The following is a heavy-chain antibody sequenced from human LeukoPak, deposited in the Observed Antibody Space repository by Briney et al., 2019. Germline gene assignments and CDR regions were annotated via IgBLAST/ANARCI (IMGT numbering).Heavy chain of an antibody. V-gene: IGHV1-24*01. CDR2: FDPEDGET. CDR3: ATVSRDLGWFDP. Sequence: ASVKVSCKVSGYTLTELSMHWVRQAPGKGLEWMGGFDPEDGETIYAQKFQGRVTMTEDTSTDTAYMELSSLRSEDTAVCYCATVSRDLGWFDPWGQGTLVTVSS. J-gene: IGHJ5*02. D-gene: IGHD7-27*01. CDR1: GYTLTELS.